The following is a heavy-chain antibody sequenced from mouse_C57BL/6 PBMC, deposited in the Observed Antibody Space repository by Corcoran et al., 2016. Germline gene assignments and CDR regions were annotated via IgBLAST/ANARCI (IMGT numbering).Heavy chain of an antibody. J-gene: IGHJ4*01. CDR1: GYTFTDYY. CDR2: INPNNGGT. V-gene: IGHV1-26*01. Sequence: EVQLQQSGPVLVKRGASVKISCKASGYTFTDYYMNWVKQRNGKSLEWIGDINPNNGGTSYKQKFKGKATLTVDKYSSTSYMELRSLTSEDSAVYYWARGCYSYYYALDYWGQGTSVTVSS. D-gene: IGHD2-12*01. CDR3: ARGCYSYYYALDY.